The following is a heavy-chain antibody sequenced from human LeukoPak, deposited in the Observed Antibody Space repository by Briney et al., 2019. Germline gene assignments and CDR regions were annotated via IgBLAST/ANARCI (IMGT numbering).Heavy chain of an antibody. CDR1: RYIFTAYY. CDR3: ASSTGEAARSYYYYGMDV. CDR2: INPNSGGT. Sequence: GASVKVSCKASRYIFTAYYMHWVRQAPGQGLEWVGWINPNSGGTNYAQNFQGRVTLTRDTSISTAYMELSRLRSDDTAVYYCASSTGEAARSYYYYGMDVWGQGATVTVSS. V-gene: IGHV1-2*02. D-gene: IGHD6-6*01. J-gene: IGHJ6*02.